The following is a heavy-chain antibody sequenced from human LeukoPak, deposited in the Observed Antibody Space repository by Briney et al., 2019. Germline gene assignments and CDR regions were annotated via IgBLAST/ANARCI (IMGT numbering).Heavy chain of an antibody. CDR2: ISGSGGST. J-gene: IGHJ6*03. D-gene: IGHD3-10*01. CDR1: GFTFSSYA. Sequence: PGGSLRLSCAASGFTFSSYAMSWVRQAPGEGLEWVSAISGSGGSTYYADSVKGRFTISRDNSKNTLYLQMNSLRAEDTAVYYCAKDLGYYGSGSYYPYYYYYYMDVWSKGTTVTVSS. V-gene: IGHV3-23*01. CDR3: AKDLGYYGSGSYYPYYYYYYMDV.